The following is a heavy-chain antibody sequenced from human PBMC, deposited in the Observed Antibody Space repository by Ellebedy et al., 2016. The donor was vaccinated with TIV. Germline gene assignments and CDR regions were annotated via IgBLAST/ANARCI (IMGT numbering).Heavy chain of an antibody. D-gene: IGHD3-3*01. CDR3: ARGHASGNVKDAFDI. CDR1: GFTFSSYA. CDR2: VTANGTTT. J-gene: IGHJ3*02. Sequence: PGGSLRLSCAASGFTFSSYAMSWVRQAPGKGLEWVSLVTANGTTTIYADSVKGRFTISRDNAKNTVYLQMDSLRAEDTAVYYCARGHASGNVKDAFDIWGQGTTVTVSS. V-gene: IGHV3-23*01.